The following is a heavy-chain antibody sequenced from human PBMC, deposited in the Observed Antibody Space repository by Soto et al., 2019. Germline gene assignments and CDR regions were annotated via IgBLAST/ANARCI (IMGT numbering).Heavy chain of an antibody. J-gene: IGHJ6*02. CDR1: GYRFSSYW. Sequence: GESLKISCKGSGYRFSSYWIAWVRQMPGKGLEWMGIIYPGDSDTRYSPSFQGQVTFSVDKSNNTAYLQWSSLKVSDTAMYYCARQGSNGAYYYYGMDVWGQGTAVTVSS. D-gene: IGHD2-8*01. CDR3: ARQGSNGAYYYYGMDV. CDR2: IYPGDSDT. V-gene: IGHV5-51*01.